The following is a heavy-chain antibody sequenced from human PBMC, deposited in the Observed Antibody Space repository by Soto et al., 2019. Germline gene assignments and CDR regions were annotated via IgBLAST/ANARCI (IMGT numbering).Heavy chain of an antibody. J-gene: IGHJ4*02. CDR1: GGSISSGDYY. CDR3: AREVRSYVNYYDSSGYLGYFDY. CDR2: IYYSGST. Sequence: PSETLSLTCTVSGGSISSGDYYWSWIRQPPGKGLEWIGYIYYSGSTYYNPSLKSRVTISVDTSKNQFSLKLSSVTAADTAVYYCAREVRSYVNYYDSSGYLGYFDYWGQGTLVTVSS. V-gene: IGHV4-30-4*01. D-gene: IGHD3-22*01.